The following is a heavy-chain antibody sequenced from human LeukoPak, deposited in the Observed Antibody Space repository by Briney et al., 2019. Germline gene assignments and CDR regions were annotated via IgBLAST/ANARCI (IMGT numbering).Heavy chain of an antibody. J-gene: IGHJ4*02. CDR1: GFTFSSYA. CDR2: ISYDGSNK. CDR3: AKELGRGRYYFDY. V-gene: IGHV3-30-3*01. Sequence: GGSLRLSCAASGFTFSSYAMHWVRQAPGKGLEWVAVISYDGSNKYYADSVKGRFTISRDNSKNTLYLQMNSLRAEDTAVYYCAKELGRGRYYFDYWGQGTLVTVSS. D-gene: IGHD1-26*01.